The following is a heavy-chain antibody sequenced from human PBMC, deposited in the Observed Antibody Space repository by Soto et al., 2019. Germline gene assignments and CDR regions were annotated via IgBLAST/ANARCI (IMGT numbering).Heavy chain of an antibody. V-gene: IGHV4-34*01. J-gene: IGHJ6*02. CDR2: INHSGST. Sequence: PSETLSLTCAVYGGSFSGYYWSWIRQPPGKGLGWIGEINHSGSTNYNPTLKSRVTISVDTSKNQFSLKLSSVAAADTAVYYCARGSGSGLYYYGMDVWGQGTTVTVSS. D-gene: IGHD3-10*01. CDR1: GGSFSGYY. CDR3: ARGSGSGLYYYGMDV.